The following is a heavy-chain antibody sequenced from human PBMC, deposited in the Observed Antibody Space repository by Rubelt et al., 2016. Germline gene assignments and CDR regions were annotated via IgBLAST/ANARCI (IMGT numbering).Heavy chain of an antibody. Sequence: EVQLVESGGGLVQAGGSLRLSCAASGFTFSTYWMSWVRQAPGKGLEWVANIKQDGGEKNYVDSVKGRFTISIDNAKNSLYLQMSSLRGEDTAVYYCGRDMNVWGQGTTVTVSS. CDR1: GFTFSTYW. CDR2: IKQDGGEK. V-gene: IGHV3-7*04. J-gene: IGHJ6*02. CDR3: GRDMNV.